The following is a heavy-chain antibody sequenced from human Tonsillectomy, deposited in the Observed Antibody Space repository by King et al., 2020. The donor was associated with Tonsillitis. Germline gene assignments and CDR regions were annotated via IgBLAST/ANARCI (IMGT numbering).Heavy chain of an antibody. CDR3: ARTGGLRYFYYMDV. J-gene: IGHJ6*03. CDR2: IYASGST. Sequence: VQLQESGPGLVKPSETLSLTCTVSGGSISSYYWSWIRQPAGKGLEWIGRIYASGSTNYNPSLKSRVTMSVDTSKNQFSLKLNSVTAADTAVYYCARTGGLRYFYYMDVWGRGTTVTVSS. D-gene: IGHD3-16*01. CDR1: GGSISSYY. V-gene: IGHV4-4*07.